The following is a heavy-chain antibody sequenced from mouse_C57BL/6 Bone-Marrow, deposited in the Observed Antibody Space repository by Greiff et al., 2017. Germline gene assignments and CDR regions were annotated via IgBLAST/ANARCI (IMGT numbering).Heavy chain of an antibody. V-gene: IGHV1-64*01. CDR1: GYTFTSYW. D-gene: IGHD1-1*01. CDR2: IHPNSGST. CDR3: ARVNDYYGSSYWYFDV. J-gene: IGHJ1*03. Sequence: VQLQQPGAELVKPGASVKLSCKASGYTFTSYWMHWVKQRPGQGLEWIGMIHPNSGSTNYNETFKSKATLTVDKSSSTAYMQISSLTSEDSAVYYCARVNDYYGSSYWYFDVWGTGTTVTVSS.